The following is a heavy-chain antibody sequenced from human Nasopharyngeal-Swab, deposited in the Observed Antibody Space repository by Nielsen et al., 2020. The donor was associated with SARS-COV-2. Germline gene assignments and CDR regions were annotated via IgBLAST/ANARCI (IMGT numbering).Heavy chain of an antibody. J-gene: IGHJ3*02. V-gene: IGHV4-59*01. CDR2: IYYSGST. D-gene: IGHD6-19*01. Sequence: SETLSLTCTVSGGSISSYYWSWIRQPPGKGLEWIGYIYYSGSTNYNPSLKSRVTISVDTSKNQSSLKLSSVTAADTAVYYCSRSPRSYSSGWYYAFDIWGQGTMVTVSS. CDR1: GGSISSYY. CDR3: SRSPRSYSSGWYYAFDI.